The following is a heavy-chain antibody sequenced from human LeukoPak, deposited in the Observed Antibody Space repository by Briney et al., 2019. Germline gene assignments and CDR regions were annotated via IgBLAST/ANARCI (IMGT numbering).Heavy chain of an antibody. Sequence: ASVKVFCKASGYTFTSYGISWVRQAPGQGLEWMGWISAYNGNTNYAQKLQGRVTMTTDTSTSTAYMELRSLRSDDTAVYYCASRYYDILTGYYGPFDYWGQGTLVTVSS. D-gene: IGHD3-9*01. CDR1: GYTFTSYG. V-gene: IGHV1-18*01. CDR2: ISAYNGNT. CDR3: ASRYYDILTGYYGPFDY. J-gene: IGHJ4*02.